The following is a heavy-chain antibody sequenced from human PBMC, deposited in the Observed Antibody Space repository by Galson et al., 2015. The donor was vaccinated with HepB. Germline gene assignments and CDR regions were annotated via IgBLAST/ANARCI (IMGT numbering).Heavy chain of an antibody. Sequence: SVTVSCKAAGYTFNNHAMHWVRQAPGLGLEWMGWINDGSGNTRYSEKFQGRVTITVDTSANTVYMELSSLRSEDTAVYYCARDRPPPVISGALDIWGQGTLVTVSS. J-gene: IGHJ3*02. CDR1: GYTFNNHA. CDR3: ARDRPPPVISGALDI. CDR2: INDGSGNT. D-gene: IGHD3-10*01. V-gene: IGHV1-3*01.